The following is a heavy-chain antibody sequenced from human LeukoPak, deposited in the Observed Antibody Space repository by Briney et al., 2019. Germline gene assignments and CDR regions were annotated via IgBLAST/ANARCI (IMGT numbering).Heavy chain of an antibody. D-gene: IGHD6-13*01. Sequence: PGGSLRLSCAASGFAFRSYVVNWVRQAPGKGLEWFSSISASGSDVNYADSVTGRFTVSRDNAKSSLYLEMNSLRAEDTAVYYCASRTAAGPFDYWGQGTLVTVSS. CDR1: GFAFRSYV. CDR3: ASRTAAGPFDY. CDR2: ISASGSDV. J-gene: IGHJ4*02. V-gene: IGHV3-21*01.